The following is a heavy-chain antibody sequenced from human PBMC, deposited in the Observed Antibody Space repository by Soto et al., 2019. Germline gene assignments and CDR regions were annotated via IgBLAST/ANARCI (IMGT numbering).Heavy chain of an antibody. D-gene: IGHD5-12*01. J-gene: IGHJ3*02. CDR2: IYYSGST. V-gene: IGHV4-31*03. CDR3: ARARLRAVYAFDI. CDR1: GGSVSSGAYY. Sequence: QVQLQESEEGLVKASQTLSLTCTVSGGSVSSGAYYWTWIRQRPAMAVEWIGYIYYSGSTYYSPSLKSRLSISLDTSKNQFSLRRSSVTAAETAMYYCARARLRAVYAFDIWGQGTIVTVSS.